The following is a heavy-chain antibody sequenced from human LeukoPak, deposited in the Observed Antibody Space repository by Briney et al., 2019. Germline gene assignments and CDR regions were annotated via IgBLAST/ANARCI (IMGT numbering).Heavy chain of an antibody. CDR1: GFTFSSYS. V-gene: IGHV3-21*01. J-gene: IGHJ5*02. CDR2: ISSSSSYI. Sequence: GRSLRLSCAASGFTFSSYSMNWVPQAPGKGLEWGSSISSSSSYIYYADSVKGRFTISIDNAKNSLYLQMNSLRAEDTAVYYCARDGDDVANWFDPWGQGNLVTVSS. CDR3: ARDGDDVANWFDP. D-gene: IGHD7-27*01.